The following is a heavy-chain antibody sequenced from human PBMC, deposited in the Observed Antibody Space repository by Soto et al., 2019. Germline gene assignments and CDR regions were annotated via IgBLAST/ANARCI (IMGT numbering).Heavy chain of an antibody. CDR3: ARDVRDYYDSSGNLDY. J-gene: IGHJ4*02. CDR1: AGSISRYY. D-gene: IGHD3-22*01. Sequence: PSETLSLTCSVSAGSISRYYWGWVRQSPGEGLEWIAHISYTVDASYNPSLKSRVTISLDTSKNQFSLKLSSVTAADTAVYYCARDVRDYYDSSGNLDYWGQGTLVTVSS. CDR2: ISYTVDA. V-gene: IGHV4-59*01.